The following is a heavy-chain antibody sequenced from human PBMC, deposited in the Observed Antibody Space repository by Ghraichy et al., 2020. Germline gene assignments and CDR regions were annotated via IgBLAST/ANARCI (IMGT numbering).Heavy chain of an antibody. D-gene: IGHD3-9*01. CDR2: ISTYNDYR. V-gene: IGHV1-18*04. Sequence: ASVKVSCKASGYTFTSYGISWVRQAPGQGLEWMGWISTYNDYRNYAQKFQGRVTMTTDTATSTAYMELRRLRSDDTAVYYCAREIRCFHWSPADYWGQGTLVTVAS. CDR1: GYTFTSYG. CDR3: AREIRCFHWSPADY. J-gene: IGHJ4*02.